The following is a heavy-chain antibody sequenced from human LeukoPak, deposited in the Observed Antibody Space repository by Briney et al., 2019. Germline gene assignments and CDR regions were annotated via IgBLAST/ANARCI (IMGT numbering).Heavy chain of an antibody. J-gene: IGHJ4*02. CDR2: IWYDGNNK. CDR3: ATGEDSSSDALDH. CDR1: GFSFRSYG. V-gene: IGHV3-33*01. Sequence: GRSLRLSCAASGFSFRSYGMHWVRQAPGKGLEWVALIWYDGNNKYYADSVKGRFTISRDNSKNTLYLQLTSLRAEDTAVYYCATGEDSSSDALDHWGQGTLVTVSS. D-gene: IGHD6-13*01.